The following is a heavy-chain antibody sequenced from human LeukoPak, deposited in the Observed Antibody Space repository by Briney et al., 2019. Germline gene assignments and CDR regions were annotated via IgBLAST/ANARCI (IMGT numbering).Heavy chain of an antibody. D-gene: IGHD5-18*01. Sequence: GRSLRLSCAASGFTFSNYAMHWVRQAPGKGLEWVTVVSYDGNNKYYANSVKGRFTISGDNSKDTLYLQMNSLRPEDTAVYYCASQTGLDTEVFDYWGQGTLVTVSS. V-gene: IGHV3-30-3*01. J-gene: IGHJ4*02. CDR2: VSYDGNNK. CDR1: GFTFSNYA. CDR3: ASQTGLDTEVFDY.